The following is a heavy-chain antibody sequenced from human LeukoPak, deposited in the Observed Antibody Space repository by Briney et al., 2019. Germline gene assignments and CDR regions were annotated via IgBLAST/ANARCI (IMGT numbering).Heavy chain of an antibody. CDR3: ARSAFDRSNYLDY. J-gene: IGHJ4*02. Sequence: PSETLSLTCTVSGGSISSYYWSWIRQPPGKGLEWIGYIHYSGSTNYNPSLKSRVTISVDTSKNQFSLKLSSVTAADTAVYYCARSAFDRSNYLDYWGQGTLVTVSS. D-gene: IGHD3-22*01. CDR2: IHYSGST. CDR1: GGSISSYY. V-gene: IGHV4-59*01.